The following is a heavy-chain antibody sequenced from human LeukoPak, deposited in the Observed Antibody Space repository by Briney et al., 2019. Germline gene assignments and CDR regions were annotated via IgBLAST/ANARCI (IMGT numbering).Heavy chain of an antibody. CDR2: ISGSGGST. Sequence: GGPLRLSCAASGFTFSSYAMSWVRQAPGKGLEWVSAISGSGGSTYYADSVKGRFTISRDSSKNTLYLRMNSLRAEDTAVYYCAKDQMAIFGVGPNTNWFDPWGQGTLVTVSS. V-gene: IGHV3-23*01. J-gene: IGHJ5*02. D-gene: IGHD3-3*01. CDR1: GFTFSSYA. CDR3: AKDQMAIFGVGPNTNWFDP.